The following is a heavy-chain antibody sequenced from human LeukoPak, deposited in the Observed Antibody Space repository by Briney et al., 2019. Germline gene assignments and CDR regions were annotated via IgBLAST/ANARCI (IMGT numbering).Heavy chain of an antibody. D-gene: IGHD3-10*01. Sequence: PGGSLRLSCAASGFTFSSYEMNWVRQAPGKGLEWVGRIKSKADGAITDYAAPVKGRFTVSRDDSKSTLYLQMNSLKSDDTAVYYCTTASYSDSGSSAPIDFWGQGTLVAVSS. J-gene: IGHJ4*02. CDR3: TTASYSDSGSSAPIDF. CDR2: IKSKADGAIT. CDR1: GFTFSSYE. V-gene: IGHV3-15*01.